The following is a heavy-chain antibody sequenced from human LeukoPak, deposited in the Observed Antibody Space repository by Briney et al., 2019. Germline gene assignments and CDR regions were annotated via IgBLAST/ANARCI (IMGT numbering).Heavy chain of an antibody. V-gene: IGHV3-30*02. J-gene: IGHJ6*03. D-gene: IGHD1-26*01. CDR2: IRYDGSNK. CDR3: AKDFEWELKDYYYYYMDV. Sequence: GGSLRLSCAASGFTFSSYGMHWVRQAPGKGLEWVAFIRYDGSNKYYADSVKGRFTISRDNSKSTLHLQMNSLRAEDTAVYYCAKDFEWELKDYYYYYMDVWGKGTTVTVSS. CDR1: GFTFSSYG.